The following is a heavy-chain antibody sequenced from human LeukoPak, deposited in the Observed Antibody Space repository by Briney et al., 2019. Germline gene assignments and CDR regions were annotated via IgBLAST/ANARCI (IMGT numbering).Heavy chain of an antibody. Sequence: SETLSLTCTVSGGSISSYYWSWIRQPPGKGLEWIGYIYYSGSANYNPSLKSRVTISVDTSKNQFSLKLSSVTAADTAVYYCARHMGLGYSYGYPYFDYWGQGTLVTVSS. V-gene: IGHV4-59*08. CDR1: GGSISSYY. J-gene: IGHJ4*02. D-gene: IGHD5-18*01. CDR2: IYYSGSA. CDR3: ARHMGLGYSYGYPYFDY.